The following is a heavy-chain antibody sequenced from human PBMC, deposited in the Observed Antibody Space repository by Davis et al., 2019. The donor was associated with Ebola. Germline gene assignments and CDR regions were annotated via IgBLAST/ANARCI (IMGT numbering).Heavy chain of an antibody. J-gene: IGHJ3*01. V-gene: IGHV1-3*01. D-gene: IGHD4-17*01. CDR1: GYIFTHYA. Sequence: ASVKVSCKASGYIFTHYAMHWVRQAPGQRLEWMGWINAGYGNTKYSQKLQDRLTITRDTSASTAYMELISLRSEDTAMYYCARGGDFLDAFHFWVQGTMVTVSS. CDR3: ARGGDFLDAFHF. CDR2: INAGYGNT.